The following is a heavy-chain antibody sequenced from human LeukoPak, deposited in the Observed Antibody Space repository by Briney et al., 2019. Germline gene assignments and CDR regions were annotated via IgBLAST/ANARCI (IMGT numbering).Heavy chain of an antibody. D-gene: IGHD6-19*01. CDR2: IKSKTDGGTT. J-gene: IGHJ4*02. V-gene: IGHV3-15*01. Sequence: GGSLRLSCAASGFTFSSYARSWVRQAPGKGLEWVGRIKSKTDGGTTDYAAPVKGRFTISRDDSKNTLYLQMNSLKTEDTAVYYCTTELQWLVRYYFDYWGQGTLVTVSS. CDR3: TTELQWLVRYYFDY. CDR1: GFTFSSYA.